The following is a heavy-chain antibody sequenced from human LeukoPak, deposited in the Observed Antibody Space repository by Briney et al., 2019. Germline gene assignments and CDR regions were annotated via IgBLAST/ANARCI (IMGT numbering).Heavy chain of an antibody. J-gene: IGHJ6*02. CDR1: GFTSSSYW. V-gene: IGHV3-74*01. Sequence: GGSLRLSCAASGFTSSSYWMHWVRQVPGKGLVWVSRISGDGTARNYADSVKGRFTISRDDAKNTVDLQMNSLRGEDTAVYYCIRELYNYGMDVWGQGTTVTVSS. CDR3: IRELYNYGMDV. CDR2: ISGDGTAR.